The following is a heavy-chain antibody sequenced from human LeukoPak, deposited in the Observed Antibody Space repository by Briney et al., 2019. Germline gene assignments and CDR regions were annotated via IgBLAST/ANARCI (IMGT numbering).Heavy chain of an antibody. CDR1: GGSITSDNYY. J-gene: IGHJ4*02. V-gene: IGHV4-39*07. D-gene: IGHD5-12*01. CDR2: IYFGRTT. Sequence: SEALSVTCTVSGGSITSDNYYWGWIRQPPGKGLEFIGGIYFGRTTYYTPSLKSRVTISIDTSTNQFSLMLTSMTAADTAVYYCARDSGQHSGYDWSHWGQGTLVTVSS. CDR3: ARDSGQHSGYDWSH.